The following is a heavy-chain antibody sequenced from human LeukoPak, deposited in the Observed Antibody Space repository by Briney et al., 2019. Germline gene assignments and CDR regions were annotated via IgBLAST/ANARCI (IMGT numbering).Heavy chain of an antibody. Sequence: QTGGSLRLSCAASGVTFRSYGMHWVRQAPGKGLEGVALISSDGNDKLYGESVRGRFTVSRDDSKSTLYLQMNSLRAEDTAVYYCTTKVIRGNSGDDYDDWGQGTLVTVSS. V-gene: IGHV3-30*03. J-gene: IGHJ4*02. CDR1: GVTFRSYG. CDR2: ISSDGNDK. D-gene: IGHD5-12*01. CDR3: TTKVIRGNSGDDYDD.